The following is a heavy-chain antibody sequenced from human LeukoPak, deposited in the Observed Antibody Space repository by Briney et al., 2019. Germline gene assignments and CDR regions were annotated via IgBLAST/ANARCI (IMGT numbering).Heavy chain of an antibody. CDR2: ISWYSGTV. V-gene: IGHV3-9*01. CDR1: EFTFHDYA. D-gene: IGHD6-19*01. J-gene: IGHJ4*02. Sequence: GGSLRLSCAASEFTFHDYAMHWVRQAPGKGLEWVSGISWYSGTVGYADSVKGRFTISRDNAKNSLYLHMNSLRSEDTALYYCARVSGYSTGWSSFDYWGQGALVIVSS. CDR3: ARVSGYSTGWSSFDY.